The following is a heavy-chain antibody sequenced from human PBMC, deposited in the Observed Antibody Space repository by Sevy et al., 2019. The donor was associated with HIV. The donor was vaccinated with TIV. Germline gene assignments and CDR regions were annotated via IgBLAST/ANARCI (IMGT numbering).Heavy chain of an antibody. J-gene: IGHJ3*02. CDR3: ARGVQTYDAFDI. Sequence: GGSLRLSCAASGFTFSSYSMNWVRQAPGKGLEWVSSISGISNYIYYADSVKGRFSISRDNAKNSLYLRMNSLRAEDTAIYYCARGVQTYDAFDIWGQGTMVTVSS. CDR1: GFTFSSYS. V-gene: IGHV3-21*01. CDR2: ISGISNYI. D-gene: IGHD6-6*01.